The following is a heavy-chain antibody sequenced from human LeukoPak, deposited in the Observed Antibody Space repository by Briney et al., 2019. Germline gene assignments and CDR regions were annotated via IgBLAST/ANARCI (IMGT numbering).Heavy chain of an antibody. CDR3: ARQGSSRWLQFRRRFDAFDI. Sequence: SETLSLTCTVSGCSISSYYWSWIRQPPGKGLEWIGYIYYSGSTNYNPSLKSRVTISVDTSKNQFSLKLSSVTAADTAVYYCARQGSSRWLQFRRRFDAFDIWGQGTMVTVSS. CDR1: GCSISSYY. D-gene: IGHD5-24*01. V-gene: IGHV4-59*08. J-gene: IGHJ3*02. CDR2: IYYSGST.